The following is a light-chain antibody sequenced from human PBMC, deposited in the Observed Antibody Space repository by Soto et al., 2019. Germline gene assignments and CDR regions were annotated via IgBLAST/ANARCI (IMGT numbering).Light chain of an antibody. J-gene: IGKJ5*01. Sequence: ETVLTQSPATLSLSPGERATLSCRASESVDFHLAWYQQKPGQAPRLLIYDASVRATGTPARFSGSGSGTDFTLTISSLEPEDFALYYCQQRSTWPTFGQGTRLEIK. CDR1: ESVDFH. V-gene: IGKV3-11*01. CDR2: DAS. CDR3: QQRSTWPT.